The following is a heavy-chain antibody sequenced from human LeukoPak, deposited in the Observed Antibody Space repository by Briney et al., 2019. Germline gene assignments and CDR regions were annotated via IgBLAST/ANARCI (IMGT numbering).Heavy chain of an antibody. D-gene: IGHD3-16*01. Sequence: KPSETLSLTCTVSGGSISSYYWSWIRQPPGKGLEWIGYIYYSGSTNYNPSLKSRVTISVDTSKNQFSLKLSSATAADTAVYYCASALGAFDIWGQGTMVTVSS. CDR2: IYYSGST. CDR3: ASALGAFDI. V-gene: IGHV4-59*01. CDR1: GGSISSYY. J-gene: IGHJ3*02.